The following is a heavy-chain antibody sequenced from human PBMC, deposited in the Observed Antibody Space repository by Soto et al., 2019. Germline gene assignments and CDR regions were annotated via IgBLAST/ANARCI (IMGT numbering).Heavy chain of an antibody. CDR3: ARTFVDGMAGFGP. D-gene: IGHD2-15*01. Sequence: PGGSLRVSCAASGFILSTYWMHWVRQVPGKGLVWVSRISSGGTYTNYADSVKGRFTISRDSARNTLFLQMNYLTGEDTAVYYCARTFVDGMAGFGPWGQGTLVTVSS. CDR2: ISSGGTYT. V-gene: IGHV3-74*01. CDR1: GFILSTYW. J-gene: IGHJ5*02.